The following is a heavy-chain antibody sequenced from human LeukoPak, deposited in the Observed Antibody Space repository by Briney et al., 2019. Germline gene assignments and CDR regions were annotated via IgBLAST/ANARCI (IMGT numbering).Heavy chain of an antibody. D-gene: IGHD3-10*01. J-gene: IGHJ6*02. Sequence: GESLKISCKGSGYSFTSYWIGWVRQMPGKGLEWMGIIYPGDSDTRYSPSFQGQVTISADKSISTAYLQWSSLKASDTAMYYCATSTDYYGSGSYYTLGYYYYHYYGMDVWGQGTTVTVSS. CDR2: IYPGDSDT. V-gene: IGHV5-51*01. CDR3: ATSTDYYGSGSYYTLGYYYYHYYGMDV. CDR1: GYSFTSYW.